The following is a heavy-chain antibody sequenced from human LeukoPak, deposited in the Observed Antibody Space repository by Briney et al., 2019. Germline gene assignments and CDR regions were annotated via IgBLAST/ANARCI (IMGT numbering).Heavy chain of an antibody. Sequence: ASVKVSCKASGYTFTSYGISWVRQAPGQGLEWMGWISAYNGNTNYAQKLQGRVTMTTDTSTSTAYMEPRSLRSDDTAVYYCARVYEYYDYVWGSYRQADYWGQGTLVTVSS. D-gene: IGHD3-16*02. J-gene: IGHJ4*02. CDR1: GYTFTSYG. V-gene: IGHV1-18*01. CDR2: ISAYNGNT. CDR3: ARVYEYYDYVWGSYRQADY.